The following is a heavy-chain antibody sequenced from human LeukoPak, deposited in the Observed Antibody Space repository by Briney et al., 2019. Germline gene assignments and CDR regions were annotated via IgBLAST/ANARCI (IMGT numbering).Heavy chain of an antibody. CDR3: ARGGSVTTDSDFDF. Sequence: SETLSLTCTVSSGSISSYYWSWIRQPPEKGLEWLGYISYSGSTNYNPSLKSRVTMSVDTSKNQFSLKLSSVTAVDTAVYYCARGGSVTTDSDFDFWGQGTLVTVSS. CDR1: SGSISSYY. D-gene: IGHD4-17*01. V-gene: IGHV4-59*08. CDR2: ISYSGST. J-gene: IGHJ4*02.